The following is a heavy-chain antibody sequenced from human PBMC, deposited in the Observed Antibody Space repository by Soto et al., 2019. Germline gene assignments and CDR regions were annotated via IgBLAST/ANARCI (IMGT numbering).Heavy chain of an antibody. CDR1: GGSISSYY. D-gene: IGHD3-22*01. CDR2: IYYSGST. J-gene: IGHJ4*02. Sequence: SETLSLTCTVSGGSISSYYWSWIRQPPGKGLEWIGYIYYSGSTNYNPSLKSRVTISVDTSKNQFSLKLSSVTAADTAVYYCAGGDYYDSSGAVDYWGQGTLVTVSS. V-gene: IGHV4-59*01. CDR3: AGGDYYDSSGAVDY.